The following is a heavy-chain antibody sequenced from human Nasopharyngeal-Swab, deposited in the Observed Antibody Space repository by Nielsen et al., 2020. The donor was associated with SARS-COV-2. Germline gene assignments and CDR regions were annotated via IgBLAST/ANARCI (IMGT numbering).Heavy chain of an antibody. Sequence: GESLKISCAASGFTFSSYWMSWVRQAPGKGLEWVANIKQDGSEKYYVDSVKGRFTISRDNAKNSLYLQMNSLRAEDTAVYYCARADQWLVPDYFDYWGQGTLVTVSS. CDR3: ARADQWLVPDYFDY. J-gene: IGHJ4*02. CDR1: GFTFSSYW. V-gene: IGHV3-7*05. CDR2: IKQDGSEK. D-gene: IGHD6-19*01.